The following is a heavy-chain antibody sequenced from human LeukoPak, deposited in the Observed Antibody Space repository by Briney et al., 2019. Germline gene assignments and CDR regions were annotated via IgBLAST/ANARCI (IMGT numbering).Heavy chain of an antibody. CDR1: GYTFTGYY. J-gene: IGHJ4*02. CDR2: INPNSGGT. D-gene: IGHD6-13*01. V-gene: IGHV1-2*06. CDR3: AREGDTTSSWRY. Sequence: ASVKVSCKASGYTFTGYYMHWVRQAPGQGLEWMGRINPNSGGTNYAQKFQGRVTMTRDTSISTAYMELSRLRSDDTAVYYCAREGDTTSSWRYWGQGTLVTVSS.